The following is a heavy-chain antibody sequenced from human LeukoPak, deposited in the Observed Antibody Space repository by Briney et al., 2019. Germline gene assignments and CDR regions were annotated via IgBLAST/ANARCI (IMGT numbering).Heavy chain of an antibody. CDR1: GGSISNYY. V-gene: IGHV4-59*01. CDR3: ARGGGFGSPPAY. J-gene: IGHJ4*02. D-gene: IGHD3-10*01. Sequence: SETLSLTSTVSGGSISNYYLSWIRQPPGKGLDWIGYIYHSGSVNYNPSLKSRVTISVDTTNNQFSLKLNSVTAADTAVYYCARGGGFGSPPAYWGQGTLVTVSS. CDR2: IYHSGSV.